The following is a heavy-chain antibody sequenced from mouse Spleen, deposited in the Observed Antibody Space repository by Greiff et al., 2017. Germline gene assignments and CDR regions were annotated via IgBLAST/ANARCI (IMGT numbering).Heavy chain of an antibody. CDR2: IWSDGST. CDR3: ARERNAEGEIFAY. CDR1: GFSLTSYG. J-gene: IGHJ3*01. Sequence: QVQLKETGPGLVAPSQSLSITCTVSGFSLTSYGVHWVRQPPGKGLEWLVVIWSDGSTNYNSALKSRLSISKDNSKSQVFLKMNSLQTDDTAMYYCARERNAEGEIFAYWGQGTLVTVSA. V-gene: IGHV2-6*03.